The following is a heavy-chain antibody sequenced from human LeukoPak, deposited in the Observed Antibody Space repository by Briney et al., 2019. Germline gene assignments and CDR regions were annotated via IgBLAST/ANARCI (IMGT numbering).Heavy chain of an antibody. D-gene: IGHD3-22*01. V-gene: IGHV3-48*01. J-gene: IGHJ4*02. CDR3: ARRSTYYESSGQVPFDY. CDR2: ISGSSGII. CDR1: GFTFNTYT. Sequence: GGSLRLSCAASGFTFNTYTMNWVRQAPGKGLEWVSYISGSSGIIDYADSVKGRFTISRDNAKNSLYLQMNSLRAEDTAVYYCARRSTYYESSGQVPFDYWGQGTLVTVSS.